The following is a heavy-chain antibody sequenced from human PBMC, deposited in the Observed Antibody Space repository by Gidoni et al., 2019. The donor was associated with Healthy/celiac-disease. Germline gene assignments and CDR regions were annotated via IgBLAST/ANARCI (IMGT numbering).Heavy chain of an antibody. Sequence: KISCKGSGYSFTSYWIGWVRQMPGKGLEWMGIIYPGDSDTRYSPSFQGQVTISADKSISTAYLQWSSLKASDTAMYYCARLEETTVTRNYFDYWGQGTLVTVSS. CDR2: IYPGDSDT. J-gene: IGHJ4*02. V-gene: IGHV5-51*01. D-gene: IGHD4-17*01. CDR3: ARLEETTVTRNYFDY. CDR1: GYSFTSYW.